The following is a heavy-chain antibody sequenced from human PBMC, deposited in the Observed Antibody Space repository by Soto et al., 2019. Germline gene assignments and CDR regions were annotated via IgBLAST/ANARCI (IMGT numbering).Heavy chain of an antibody. CDR2: INPNSGGT. D-gene: IGHD1-26*01. CDR1: GYTFTGYY. J-gene: IGHJ4*02. V-gene: IGHV1-2*02. Sequence: ASVKVSCKASGYTFTGYYMHWVRQAPGQGLEWMGWINPNSGGTNYAQKFQGRVTMTRDTSISTAYMELSRLRSDDTAVYYCAVGLERWELTTFDYWGQGTLVTSPQ. CDR3: AVGLERWELTTFDY.